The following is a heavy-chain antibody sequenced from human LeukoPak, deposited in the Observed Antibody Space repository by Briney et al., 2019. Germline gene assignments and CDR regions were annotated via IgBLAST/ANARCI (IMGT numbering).Heavy chain of an antibody. J-gene: IGHJ3*02. D-gene: IGHD3-16*01. V-gene: IGHV1-2*02. CDR1: GYTFTGYY. Sequence: ASVKVSCKASGYTFTGYYMHWVRQAPGQGLEWMGWINPNSGGTNYAQKFQGRVTMTRDTSISTAYMELSGLRSDDTAVYYCARVSLIWGAFDIWGQGTMVTVSS. CDR2: INPNSGGT. CDR3: ARVSLIWGAFDI.